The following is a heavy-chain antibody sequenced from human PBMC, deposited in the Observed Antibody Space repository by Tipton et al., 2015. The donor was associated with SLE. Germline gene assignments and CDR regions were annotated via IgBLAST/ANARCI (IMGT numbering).Heavy chain of an antibody. CDR3: AKDRLETIITVSEYYSDMDV. CDR2: IRNDGTKK. J-gene: IGHJ6*02. CDR1: GFTFSSFG. Sequence: GSLRLSCAASGFTFSSFGMHWVRQAPGKGLEWVALIRNDGTKKYYADSVKGRFTISRDNSKNTLYLQMNSLRIEDTAVFYCAKDRLETIITVSEYYSDMDVWGQGTTVTVSS. D-gene: IGHD5-24*01. V-gene: IGHV3-30*02.